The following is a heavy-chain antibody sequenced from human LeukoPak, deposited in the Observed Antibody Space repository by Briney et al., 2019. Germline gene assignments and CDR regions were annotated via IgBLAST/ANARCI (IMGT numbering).Heavy chain of an antibody. CDR3: ARPAAGPFDAFDI. Sequence: SVKVSCKASGGTFSCYAISWVRQAPGQGVECMGRIIPILGIANYAQKFQGRVTITADKSTSTAYMELSSLRSEDTAVYYCARPAAGPFDAFDIWGQGTMVTVSS. D-gene: IGHD6-13*01. J-gene: IGHJ3*02. V-gene: IGHV1-69*04. CDR1: GGTFSCYA. CDR2: IIPILGIA.